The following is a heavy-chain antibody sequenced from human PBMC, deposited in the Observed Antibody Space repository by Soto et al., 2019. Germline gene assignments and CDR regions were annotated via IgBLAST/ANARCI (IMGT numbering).Heavy chain of an antibody. J-gene: IGHJ6*03. V-gene: IGHV1-2*04. D-gene: IGHD5-12*01. Sequence: QVQLVQSGAEVRKPGASVTVSCRSSGDSFNDYYIHWVRQAPGQGFEWMGWINTNGGVTKYAQKFQGWVSMTRDTSIRTVYMQLSRLRSEDTAVYYCARESGGATATLDYYYFYMDVWGTGTTVTVSS. CDR3: ARESGGATATLDYYYFYMDV. CDR1: GDSFNDYY. CDR2: INTNGGVT.